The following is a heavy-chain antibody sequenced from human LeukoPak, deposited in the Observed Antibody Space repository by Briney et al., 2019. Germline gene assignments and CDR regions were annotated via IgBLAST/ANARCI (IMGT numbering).Heavy chain of an antibody. CDR1: GGIFSSYA. CDR3: ARSYSDFWSGYYY. Sequence: EASVKVSCKASGGIFSSYAISWVRQAPGQGLEWMGGIIPIFGTANYAQKFQGRVTITTDESTSTAYMELSSLRSEDTAVYYCARSYSDFWSGYYYWGQGTLVTVSS. J-gene: IGHJ4*02. V-gene: IGHV1-69*05. D-gene: IGHD3-3*01. CDR2: IIPIFGTA.